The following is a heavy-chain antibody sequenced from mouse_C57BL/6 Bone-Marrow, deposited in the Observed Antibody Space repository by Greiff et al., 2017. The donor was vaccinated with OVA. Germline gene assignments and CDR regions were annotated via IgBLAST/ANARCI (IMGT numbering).Heavy chain of an antibody. Sequence: VQLQKPGAELVKPWASVRLSCKASGYTFTSYWIQWVKQRPGQDLEWIGEIDPSDSYTNYNQKFKGKATLTVDTSTSTAYMQLSSLTSEDSAVYYCASWDFAYWGQGTLVTVSA. CDR3: ASWDFAY. CDR2: IDPSDSYT. V-gene: IGHV1-50*01. D-gene: IGHD4-1*01. J-gene: IGHJ3*01. CDR1: GYTFTSYW.